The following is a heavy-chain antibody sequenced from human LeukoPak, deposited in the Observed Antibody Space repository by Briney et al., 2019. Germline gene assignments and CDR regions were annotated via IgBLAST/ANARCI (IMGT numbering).Heavy chain of an antibody. J-gene: IGHJ6*02. CDR3: AKDLEYCSSTSCYDYYYGMDV. V-gene: IGHV3-30*02. CDR2: IRYDGSNK. CDR1: GFTFSSYG. D-gene: IGHD2-2*01. Sequence: GGSLRLSCAASGFTFSSYGMHWVRQASGKGLEWVAFIRYDGSNKYYADSVKGRFTISRDNSKNTLYLQMNSLRAEDTAVYYCAKDLEYCSSTSCYDYYYGMDVWGQGTTVTVSS.